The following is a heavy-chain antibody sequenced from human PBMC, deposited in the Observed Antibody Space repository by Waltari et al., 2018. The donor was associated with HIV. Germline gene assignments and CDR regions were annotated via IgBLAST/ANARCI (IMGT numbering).Heavy chain of an antibody. J-gene: IGHJ5*02. Sequence: VESGGALVQPGGSLRLSCEASGFVFEDYAIHWVRQLPGTGLEWVSGISWHGAAPGYAASGQGRFTIYRDNVKKSLFLQMHGLKEEDTALYYCALDTGRLVWAGPNWYDPRGQGTRVTVSS. CDR2: ISWHGAAP. V-gene: IGHV3-9*01. D-gene: IGHD6-13*01. CDR1: GFVFEDYA. CDR3: ALDTGRLVWAGPNWYDP.